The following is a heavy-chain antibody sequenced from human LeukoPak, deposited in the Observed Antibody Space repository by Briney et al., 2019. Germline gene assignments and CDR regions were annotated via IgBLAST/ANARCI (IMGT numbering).Heavy chain of an antibody. CDR3: ARDHYYDSSGYYYALYYFDY. J-gene: IGHJ4*02. CDR1: GYTFISYG. Sequence: GASVKVSCKASGYTFISYGISWVRQAPGQGLEWMGWISAYNGNTNYAQKLQGRVTMTTDTSTSTAYMELRSLRSDDTAVYYCARDHYYDSSGYYYALYYFDYWGQGTLVTVSS. CDR2: ISAYNGNT. D-gene: IGHD3-22*01. V-gene: IGHV1-18*01.